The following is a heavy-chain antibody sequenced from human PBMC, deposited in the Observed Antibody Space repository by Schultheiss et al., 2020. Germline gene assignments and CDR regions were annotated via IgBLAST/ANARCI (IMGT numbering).Heavy chain of an antibody. CDR1: GYTFTGYY. J-gene: IGHJ6*03. CDR3: ARDPIYYDIPAYSIDV. V-gene: IGHV1-2*06. Sequence: ASVKVSCKASGYTFTGYYLHWVRQAPGQGLECMGRINPNSGGTSYAQKFQGRVTMTRDTSISTAYMELSRLRSDDTAVYYCARDPIYYDIPAYSIDVWGKGSTVTVSS. D-gene: IGHD3-22*01. CDR2: INPNSGGT.